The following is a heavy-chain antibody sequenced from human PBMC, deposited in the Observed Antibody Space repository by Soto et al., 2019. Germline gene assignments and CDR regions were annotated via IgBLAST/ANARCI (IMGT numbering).Heavy chain of an antibody. CDR1: GYTFTNYG. CDR3: ARDDRAAASGTTYYFDY. CDR2: ISPYDGNT. Sequence: QVQLVQSEAEVKKPGASVKVSCKASGYTFTNYGLSWVRQAPGQGLEWMAWISPYDGNTHYAQKLQGRITVTTDTSTSTAYIELRSLRSDDTAVYSCARDDRAAASGTTYYFDYWGQGTLVTVSS. D-gene: IGHD6-13*01. J-gene: IGHJ4*02. V-gene: IGHV1-18*01.